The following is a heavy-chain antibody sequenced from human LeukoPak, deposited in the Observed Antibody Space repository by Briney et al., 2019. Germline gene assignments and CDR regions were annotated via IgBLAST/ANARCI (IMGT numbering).Heavy chain of an antibody. CDR2: IWYDGSNK. Sequence: PGGSLRLSCAASGFTFSSYGMHSVRQAPGKGLEWVAVIWYDGSNKYYADSVNGRFTISRDNYKNALYLQMNSLRAEDTAVYCWARDRWLQSPGDLGYWGQGTLVPVSS. V-gene: IGHV3-33*01. J-gene: IGHJ4*02. CDR3: ARDRWLQSPGDLGY. D-gene: IGHD5-24*01. CDR1: GFTFSSYG.